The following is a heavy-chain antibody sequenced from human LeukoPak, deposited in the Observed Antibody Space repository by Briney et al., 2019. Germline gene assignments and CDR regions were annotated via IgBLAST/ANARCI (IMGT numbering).Heavy chain of an antibody. J-gene: IGHJ5*02. CDR3: ARDQMVRGVAKGMWFDP. V-gene: IGHV1-69*01. D-gene: IGHD3-10*01. Sequence: SVCPSPKVCGGTFLSFLVSCVRQAPGQGLEWMGGIIPIFGTANYAQKFQGRVTITADESTSTAYMKLSSLRSEDTAVYYCARDQMVRGVAKGMWFDPWGQGTLVTVSS. CDR1: GGTFLSFL. CDR2: IIPIFGTA.